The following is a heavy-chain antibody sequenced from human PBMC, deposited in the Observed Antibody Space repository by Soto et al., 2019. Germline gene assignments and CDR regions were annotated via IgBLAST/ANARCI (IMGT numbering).Heavy chain of an antibody. CDR3: VGGYPWVGFDY. J-gene: IGHJ4*02. CDR1: GVSISTSSYY. D-gene: IGHD3-22*01. CDR2: IYNTGST. V-gene: IGHV4-39*01. Sequence: SETLSLTCAVSGVSISTSSYYWGWVRLAPGKGLEWIASIYNTGSTYYNPSLNTRVTISVDTSKNQFSLNLSSMTAADTAVYICVGGYPWVGFDYWGQGTLVTVSS.